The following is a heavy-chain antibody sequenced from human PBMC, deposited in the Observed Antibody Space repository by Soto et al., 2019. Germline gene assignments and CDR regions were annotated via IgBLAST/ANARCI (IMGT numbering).Heavy chain of an antibody. Sequence: VESLNISCNGSGDSFTSYWISWVREMPGKGLEWMGIIYPTDSDTRYSPSFQGQVTISADKSISTAYPQWNSLKASDRAMYYWARLGTGEIYYFEYWGQGTLVSVAS. CDR2: IYPTDSDT. CDR1: GDSFTSYW. J-gene: IGHJ4*02. CDR3: ARLGTGEIYYFEY. D-gene: IGHD4-17*01. V-gene: IGHV5-51*01.